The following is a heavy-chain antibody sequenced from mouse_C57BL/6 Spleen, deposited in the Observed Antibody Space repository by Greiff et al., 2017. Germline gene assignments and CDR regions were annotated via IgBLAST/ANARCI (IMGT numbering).Heavy chain of an antibody. CDR1: GYTFTSYW. CDR2: IYPSDRET. Sequence: QVQLQQPGAELVRPGSSVKLSCKASGYTFTSYWMDWVKQRPGQGLEWIGNIYPSDRETPYNQKFKDKATWTVDKSSSTAYMQLSSLTSEDSAVYYCARDWDGDFDDWGQGTTLTVSS. D-gene: IGHD4-1*01. V-gene: IGHV1-61*01. CDR3: ARDWDGDFDD. J-gene: IGHJ2*01.